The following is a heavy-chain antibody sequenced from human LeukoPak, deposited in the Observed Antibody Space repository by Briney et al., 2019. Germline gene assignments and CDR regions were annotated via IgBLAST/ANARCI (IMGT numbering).Heavy chain of an antibody. V-gene: IGHV1-24*01. J-gene: IGHJ4*02. D-gene: IGHD6-13*01. CDR1: GYTLNELC. Sequence: ASVKVSCKVSGYTLNELCMHWVRQAPGKGREGMGGFYAEDGETIYEQKFQGRVTMTEDTSTDTAYMELSSLRSEDTAVYYCATGGGYSSSWYYFDYWGQGTLVTVSS. CDR2: FYAEDGET. CDR3: ATGGGYSSSWYYFDY.